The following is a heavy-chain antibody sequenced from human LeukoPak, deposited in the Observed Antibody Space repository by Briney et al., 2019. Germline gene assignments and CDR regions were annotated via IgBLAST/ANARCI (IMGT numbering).Heavy chain of an antibody. Sequence: PSETLSLTCTVSGVSISSYYWSWLRQPAGKGLEWLGRIYTSGSTNYNASLKSRATISVDTSKNQFSLRLSSVTAADTAAYYCARLQGDSTAIFDYWGQGTLVSVSS. CDR1: GVSISSYY. D-gene: IGHD2-21*01. CDR2: IYTSGST. J-gene: IGHJ4*02. CDR3: ARLQGDSTAIFDY. V-gene: IGHV4-4*07.